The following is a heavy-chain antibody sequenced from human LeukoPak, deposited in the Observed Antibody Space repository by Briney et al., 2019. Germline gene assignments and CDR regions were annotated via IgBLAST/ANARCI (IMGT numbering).Heavy chain of an antibody. V-gene: IGHV3-30-3*01. Sequence: GRSLRLSCAASGFTFSSYAMHWVHQAPGKGLEWVAVISYDGSNKYYADSVKGRFTISRDNSKNTLYLQMNSLRAEDTAVYYCAREYYDSSGYLLGFVYWGQGTLVTVSS. J-gene: IGHJ4*02. CDR2: ISYDGSNK. CDR3: AREYYDSSGYLLGFVY. CDR1: GFTFSSYA. D-gene: IGHD3-22*01.